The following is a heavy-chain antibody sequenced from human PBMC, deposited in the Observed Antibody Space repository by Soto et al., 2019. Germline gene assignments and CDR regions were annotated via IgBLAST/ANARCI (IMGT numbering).Heavy chain of an antibody. CDR2: ISARGGSS. D-gene: IGHD1-26*01. V-gene: IGHV3-23*01. CDR3: AKGSIESSASVDT. CDR1: GFSFSSYA. Sequence: VQLLESGGGLVQPGGSLRLSCGASGFSFSSYAMVWVRQAPGKGLEWVSVISARGGSSYFADSVKGRFTISRDNSKNVLSLQLNSLRAYDTAIYFCAKGSIESSASVDTRGQGTLVLVSS. J-gene: IGHJ5*02.